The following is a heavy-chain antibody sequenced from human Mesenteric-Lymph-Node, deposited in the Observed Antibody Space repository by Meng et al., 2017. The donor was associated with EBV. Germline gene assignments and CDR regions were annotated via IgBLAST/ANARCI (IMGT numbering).Heavy chain of an antibody. CDR2: IIPIFGTA. Sequence: QVQLVHAGDEVKKPGSSVKVSCKASGGTFSSYAISWVRQAPGQGLEWMGGIIPIFGTANYAQKFQGRVTITADESTSTAYMELSSLRSEDTAVYYCARSYSNDYYFDYWGQGTLVTVSS. J-gene: IGHJ4*02. CDR3: ARSYSNDYYFDY. V-gene: IGHV1-69*01. CDR1: GGTFSSYA. D-gene: IGHD4-11*01.